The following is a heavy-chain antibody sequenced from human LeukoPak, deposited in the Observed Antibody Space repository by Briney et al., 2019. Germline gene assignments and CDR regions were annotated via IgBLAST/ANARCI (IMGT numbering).Heavy chain of an antibody. Sequence: PGGSLRLSCAASGFTFSSYAMSWVRQAPGKGLEWVSAISGSGGSTYYADSVKGRFTISRDNSKNTLYLQMNSLRAEDTAVYYCAKYYDFWSGYFDPDAFDIWGQGTTVTVSS. CDR2: ISGSGGST. CDR3: AKYYDFWSGYFDPDAFDI. CDR1: GFTFSSYA. D-gene: IGHD3-3*01. V-gene: IGHV3-23*01. J-gene: IGHJ3*02.